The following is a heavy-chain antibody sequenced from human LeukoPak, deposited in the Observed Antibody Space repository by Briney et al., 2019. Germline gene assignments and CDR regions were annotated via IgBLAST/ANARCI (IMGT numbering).Heavy chain of an antibody. J-gene: IGHJ6*03. V-gene: IGHV4-61*02. CDR2: IYTSGST. CDR1: GGSISSGSYY. D-gene: IGHD3-22*01. Sequence: SETLSLTCTVSGGSISSGSYYWSWIRQPAGKGLEWIGRIYTSGSTNYNPSLKSRVTISVDTSKNQFSLKLSSVTAADTAVYYCARSLGDSSGYWIYYYYYMDVWGKGTTVTVSS. CDR3: ARSLGDSSGYWIYYYYYMDV.